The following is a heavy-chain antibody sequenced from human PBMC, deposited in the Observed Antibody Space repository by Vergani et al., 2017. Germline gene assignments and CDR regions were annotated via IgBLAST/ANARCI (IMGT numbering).Heavy chain of an antibody. CDR2: ISSSGGSK. J-gene: IGHJ6*02. CDR3: AKANPRNSGYDYLYYYHAMDV. CDR1: GFTFNHYA. V-gene: IGHV3-23*01. Sequence: DVQLFESWGDLVQPGGSLRLSCAASGFTFNHYAMNWVRQAPGKGLEWVSGISSSGGSKYYAGSVKCRFTISRYSSKKTLYLQMNSPSAGDTAVYYCAKANPRNSGYDYLYYYHAMDVWGQGTTVTVS. D-gene: IGHD5-12*01.